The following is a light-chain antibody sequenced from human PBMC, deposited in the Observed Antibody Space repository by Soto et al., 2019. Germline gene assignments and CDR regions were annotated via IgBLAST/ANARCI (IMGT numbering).Light chain of an antibody. J-gene: IGKJ4*01. CDR1: QGISNF. CDR3: QQSFSPLTFGGGTPQLT. Sequence: IQLTQSPSSLSASVGDRVTITCRASQGISNFLAWYQQKPGKAPKLLIYTASTLQTGVPSRFSGSGSGTDFTLTISSLQPEDFATYYCQQSFSPLTFGGGTPQLTFGGGTKVDIK. V-gene: IGKV1-39*01. CDR2: TAS.